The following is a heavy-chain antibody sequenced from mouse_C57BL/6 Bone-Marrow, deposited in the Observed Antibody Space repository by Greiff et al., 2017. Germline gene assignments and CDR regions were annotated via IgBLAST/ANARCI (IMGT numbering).Heavy chain of an antibody. D-gene: IGHD2-1*01. J-gene: IGHJ2*01. CDR3: ARGEGNYRGNSGYFDD. V-gene: IGHV1-63*01. CDR2: IYPGGGYT. Sequence: VQLQQSGAELVRPGTSVKMSCKASGYTFTNYWIGWAKQRPGHGLEWIGDIYPGGGYTNYNEKFKGKATLTADKSSSTAYMQFSSLTSEDSAIYYCARGEGNYRGNSGYFDDWGQGTTLTVSS. CDR1: GYTFTNYW.